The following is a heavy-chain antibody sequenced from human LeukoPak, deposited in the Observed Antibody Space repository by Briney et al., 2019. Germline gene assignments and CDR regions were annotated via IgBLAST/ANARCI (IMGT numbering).Heavy chain of an antibody. CDR3: ATRVLLWFGSPYYYMDV. Sequence: ASVKVSCKASGYTFTSYDINWVRQATGQGLEWMGWMNPNSGNTGYAQKFQGRVTITRNTSISTAYMELSSLRSEDTAVYYCATRVLLWFGSPYYYMDVWGKGTTVTVSS. CDR2: MNPNSGNT. J-gene: IGHJ6*03. V-gene: IGHV1-8*03. D-gene: IGHD3-10*01. CDR1: GYTFTSYD.